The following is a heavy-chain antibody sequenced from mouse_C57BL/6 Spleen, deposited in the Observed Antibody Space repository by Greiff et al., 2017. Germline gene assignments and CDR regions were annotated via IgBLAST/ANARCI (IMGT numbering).Heavy chain of an antibody. V-gene: IGHV1-18*01. Sequence: LQLQQSGPELVKPGASVKIPCKASGYTFTDYNMDWVKQSHGKSLEWIGDINPNNGGTIYNQKFKGKATLTVDKSSSTAYMELRSLTSEDSAVYYCARKGGLAWFAYWGQGTLVTVSA. CDR3: ARKGGLAWFAY. D-gene: IGHD3-3*01. CDR1: GYTFTDYN. CDR2: INPNNGGT. J-gene: IGHJ3*01.